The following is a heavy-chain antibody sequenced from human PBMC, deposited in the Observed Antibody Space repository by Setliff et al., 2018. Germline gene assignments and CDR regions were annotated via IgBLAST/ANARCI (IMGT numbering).Heavy chain of an antibody. CDR1: GFTFSSYE. CDR3: ARDYGFCSGGSCSYYGMDV. V-gene: IGHV3-48*03. Sequence: PGGSLRLSCAASGFTFSSYEMNWVRQTPGKGLEWVSYISSSGSTIYYADSVKGRFTISRDNAKKSLYLQMNSLRAEDTAVYYCARDYGFCSGGSCSYYGMDVWGQGTTVTVSS. D-gene: IGHD2-15*01. CDR2: ISSSGSTI. J-gene: IGHJ6*02.